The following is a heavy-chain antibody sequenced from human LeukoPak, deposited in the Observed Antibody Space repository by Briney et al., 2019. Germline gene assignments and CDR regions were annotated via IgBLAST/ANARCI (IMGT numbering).Heavy chain of an antibody. Sequence: SQTLSLTCIVSGGSINSGDYYWNWIRQHPGKGLEWIGYIYYSGSTYYNPSLKSRVTISVDTSKNQFSLKLSSVTAADTAVYYCARDRKPSQQLVQGWFDPWGQGTLVTVSS. CDR3: ARDRKPSQQLVQGWFDP. CDR1: GGSINSGDYY. J-gene: IGHJ5*02. CDR2: IYYSGST. D-gene: IGHD6-13*01. V-gene: IGHV4-31*03.